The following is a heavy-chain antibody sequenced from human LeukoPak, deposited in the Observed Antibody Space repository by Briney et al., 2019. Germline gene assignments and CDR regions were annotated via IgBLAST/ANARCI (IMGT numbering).Heavy chain of an antibody. J-gene: IGHJ4*02. Sequence: GGSLRLSCAASGFTFSRSAVHWVRQPPGKGLEWVSAVSGGGRSTFYADSVKGRFIISRDDSKNTLYLQMNSLRAEDTAVYYCAKGGIALVRGSFDYWGQGTLVTVSS. CDR1: GFTFSRSA. D-gene: IGHD3-10*01. CDR2: VSGGGRST. V-gene: IGHV3-23*01. CDR3: AKGGIALVRGSFDY.